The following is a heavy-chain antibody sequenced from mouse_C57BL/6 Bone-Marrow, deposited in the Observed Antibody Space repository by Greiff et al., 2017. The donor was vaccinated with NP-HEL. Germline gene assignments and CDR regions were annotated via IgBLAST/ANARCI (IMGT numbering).Heavy chain of an antibody. D-gene: IGHD1-1*01. Sequence: QVQLKESGPGILQSSQTLSLTCSFSGFSLSTSGMGVSWIRQPSGKGLEWLAHIYWDDDKRYNPSLKSRLTISKDTSRNQVFLKITSVDTADTATYYCARNPIFWITTGYFDVWGTGTTVTVSS. J-gene: IGHJ1*03. V-gene: IGHV8-12*01. CDR2: IYWDDDK. CDR1: GFSLSTSGMG. CDR3: ARNPIFWITTGYFDV.